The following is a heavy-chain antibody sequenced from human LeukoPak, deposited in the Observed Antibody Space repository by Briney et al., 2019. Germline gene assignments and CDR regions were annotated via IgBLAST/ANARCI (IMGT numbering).Heavy chain of an antibody. CDR1: GYTFTSYG. D-gene: IGHD4-17*01. CDR3: ARTPDYGDSTCFDY. Sequence: GASAKVSCKASGYTFTSYGISWVRQAPGQGLEWMGGISAYNGNTNYAQKLQGRVTMTTDTSTSTAYMELRSLRSDDTAVYYCARTPDYGDSTCFDYWGQGTLVTVSS. J-gene: IGHJ4*02. V-gene: IGHV1-18*01. CDR2: ISAYNGNT.